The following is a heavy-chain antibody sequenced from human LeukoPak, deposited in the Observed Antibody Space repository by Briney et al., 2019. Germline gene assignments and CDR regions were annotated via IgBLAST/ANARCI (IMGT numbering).Heavy chain of an antibody. CDR3: ARDDHYYGDYGTGYYYYMDV. J-gene: IGHJ6*03. CDR1: GGTFSSYA. V-gene: IGHV1-69*05. Sequence: SVKVSCKASGGTFSSYAISWVRQAPGQGLEWMGGIIPIFGTANCAQKFQGRVTITTDESTSTAYMELSSLRSEDTAVYYCARDDHYYGDYGTGYYYYMDVWGKGTTVTVSS. CDR2: IIPIFGTA. D-gene: IGHD4-17*01.